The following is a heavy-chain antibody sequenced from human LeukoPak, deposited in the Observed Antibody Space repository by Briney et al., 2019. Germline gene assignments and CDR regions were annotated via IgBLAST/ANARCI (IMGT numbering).Heavy chain of an antibody. CDR1: GGSFSGYY. Sequence: PSETLSLTCAVYGGSFSGYYWSWIRQPPGKGLEWIGEINHSGSTNYNPSLKSRVTISVDTSKNQFSLKLSSVTAADTAVYYCARPIVGATVEDMDVWGKGTTVTVSS. V-gene: IGHV4-34*01. J-gene: IGHJ6*03. D-gene: IGHD1-26*01. CDR2: INHSGST. CDR3: ARPIVGATVEDMDV.